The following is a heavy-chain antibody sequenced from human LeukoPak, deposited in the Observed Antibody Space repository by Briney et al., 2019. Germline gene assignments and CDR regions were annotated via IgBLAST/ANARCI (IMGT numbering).Heavy chain of an antibody. CDR2: IIPDSGGT. J-gene: IGHJ4*02. CDR3: ARGYSSGSSYYFDY. V-gene: IGHV1-2*02. CDR1: GYTLTGYY. D-gene: IGHD6-19*01. Sequence: ASVKVSCKASGYTLTGYYMHWMRQAPGQGLEWMGLIIPDSGGTYYAQKFQGSVTMTRDTSISTAYMELSRLRPADTAVYYCARGYSSGSSYYFDYWGQGTLVTVSS.